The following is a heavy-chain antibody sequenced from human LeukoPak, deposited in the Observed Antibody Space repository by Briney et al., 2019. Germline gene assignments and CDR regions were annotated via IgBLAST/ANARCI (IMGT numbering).Heavy chain of an antibody. Sequence: SETLSLTCTVSGGSVSSGSYYWSWIRQPPGKGLEWIGYIYYSGSTNYNPSLKSRVTISVDTSKNQFSLKLSSVTAADTAVYYCARDTATAAEGYYYYGMDVWGKGTTVTVSS. V-gene: IGHV4-61*01. CDR2: IYYSGST. CDR3: ARDTATAAEGYYYYGMDV. J-gene: IGHJ6*04. CDR1: GGSVSSGSYY. D-gene: IGHD4-11*01.